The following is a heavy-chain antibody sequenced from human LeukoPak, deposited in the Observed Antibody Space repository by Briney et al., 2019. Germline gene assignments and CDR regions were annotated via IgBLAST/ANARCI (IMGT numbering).Heavy chain of an antibody. CDR2: ISGSGGST. J-gene: IGHJ4*02. D-gene: IGHD3-22*01. V-gene: IGHV3-23*01. CDR1: GFTFSSYA. CDR3: AKGYDSSGYIDY. Sequence: AGGSLRLSCAASGFTFSSYAMSWVRQAPGKGLEWVSAISGSGGSTYYADSVKGRFTISRDNSKNTLYLQMNSLRAEDTAVYYCAKGYDSSGYIDYWGQGTLVTVSS.